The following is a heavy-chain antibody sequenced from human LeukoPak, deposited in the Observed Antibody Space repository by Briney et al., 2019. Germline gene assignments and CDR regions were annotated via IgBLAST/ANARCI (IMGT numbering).Heavy chain of an antibody. CDR1: GFTFSSYA. Sequence: GGSLRLSCAASGFTFSSYAMNWVRQAPGRGLEWVSAISGSGAGTYYADSVKGRFTISRDNSKNTLYLQMNSLRAEDTAVYYCAKTRGSSTVYYFDYWGQGTLVTVSS. J-gene: IGHJ4*02. CDR3: AKTRGSSTVYYFDY. V-gene: IGHV3-23*01. D-gene: IGHD1-26*01. CDR2: ISGSGAGT.